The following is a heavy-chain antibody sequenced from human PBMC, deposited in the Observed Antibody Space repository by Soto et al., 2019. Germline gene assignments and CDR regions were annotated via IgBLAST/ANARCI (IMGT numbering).Heavy chain of an antibody. CDR2: ISSNGGST. D-gene: IGHD3-3*02. Sequence: GGSLRLSCSASGFTFSSYAMHGVLQAPGKGLEYVSAISSNGGSTYYADSVKGRFTISRDNSKNTLYLQMSRLIAEDPAVYYFGKDPFSTKIWGQGTLVTVSS. V-gene: IGHV3-64D*06. J-gene: IGHJ4*02. CDR1: GFTFSSYA. CDR3: GKDPFSTKI.